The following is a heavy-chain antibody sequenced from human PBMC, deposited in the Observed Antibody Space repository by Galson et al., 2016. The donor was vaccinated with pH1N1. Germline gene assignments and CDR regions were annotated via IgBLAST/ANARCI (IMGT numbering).Heavy chain of an antibody. CDR3: ARLTYYDSSPIDF. CDR2: IDPFDSYT. J-gene: IGHJ4*02. Sequence: QSGAEVKKPGESLRISCKGSGYNIASYWIAWVRQMPGRGLERMGKIDPFDSYTNYSPSFQGHVTISADKSINTAYLQWNTLRASDTAMYFCARLTYYDSSPIDFWGQGTLVTVSS. CDR1: GYNIASYW. D-gene: IGHD3-22*01. V-gene: IGHV5-10-1*01.